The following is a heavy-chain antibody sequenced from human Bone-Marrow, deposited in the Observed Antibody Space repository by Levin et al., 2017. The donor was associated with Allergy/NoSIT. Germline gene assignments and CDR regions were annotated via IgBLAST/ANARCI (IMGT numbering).Heavy chain of an antibody. CDR1: GFTVSNNY. J-gene: IGHJ4*02. V-gene: IGHV3-53*01. CDR2: IYSGGGI. CDR3: ARLESRFGAAF. D-gene: IGHD4/OR15-4a*01. Sequence: QTGESLKISCAVSGFTVSNNYMSWVRQAPGKGLEWVSVIYSGGGIDYADSVKGRFTISRDNSENTVYLQMDNLRAEDTAVYYCARLESRFGAAFWGQGTLVTVSS.